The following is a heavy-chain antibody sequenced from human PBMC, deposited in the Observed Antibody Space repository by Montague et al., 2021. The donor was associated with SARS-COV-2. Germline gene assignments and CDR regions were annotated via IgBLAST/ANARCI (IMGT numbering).Heavy chain of an antibody. D-gene: IGHD3-10*01. CDR2: IYSRGVT. CDR3: ARDPPAVASGTWA. Sequence: SLRLSCAVSGLTVGNNFMTWVRQAPGKGLEWVAVIYSRGVTNYADSVRGRFTISRDNSKNTVYLQMNSLGVEDTAVYYCARDPPAVASGTWAWGQGTLVTVSS. CDR1: GLTVGNNF. V-gene: IGHV3-53*01. J-gene: IGHJ1*01.